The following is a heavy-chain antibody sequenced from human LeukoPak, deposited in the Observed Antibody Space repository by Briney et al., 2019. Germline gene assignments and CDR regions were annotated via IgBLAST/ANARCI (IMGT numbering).Heavy chain of an antibody. CDR1: GFTFSSYG. J-gene: IGHJ4*02. Sequence: GGSLRLSCAASGFTFSSYGTHWVRHAPGKGLESVAVIWYDGSNKYYADSVNGRFTISRDNCKNTLYLQMNSLRAEDTAVYYCARDYNGDLDYWGQGTLVTVS. CDR3: ARDYNGDLDY. CDR2: IWYDGSNK. V-gene: IGHV3-33*01. D-gene: IGHD4-17*01.